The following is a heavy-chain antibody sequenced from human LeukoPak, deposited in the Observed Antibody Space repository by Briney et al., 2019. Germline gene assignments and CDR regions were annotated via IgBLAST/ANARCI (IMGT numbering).Heavy chain of an antibody. D-gene: IGHD6-6*01. CDR2: INPSGGST. CDR3: ARLGSSNFDY. Sequence: ASVKVSCKASGYTFTSYYMHWVRQAPGQGLEWMGIINPSGGSTSHAQKFQGRVTMTRDTSISTAYMELSRLRSDDTAVYYCARLGSSNFDYWGQGTLVTVSS. CDR1: GYTFTSYY. V-gene: IGHV1-46*01. J-gene: IGHJ4*02.